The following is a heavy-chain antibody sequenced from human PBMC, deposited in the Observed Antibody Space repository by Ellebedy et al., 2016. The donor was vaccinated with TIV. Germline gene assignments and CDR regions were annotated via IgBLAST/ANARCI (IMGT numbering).Heavy chain of an antibody. V-gene: IGHV1-46*04. CDR2: INPSGGST. CDR1: GYTFTSYY. CDR3: ARDRGGVGATNGFDY. D-gene: IGHD1-26*01. Sequence: AASVKVSCKASGYTFTSYYMHWVRQAPGQGLEWMGIINPSGGSTSYAQKLQGRVTMTRETSTSTVYMALSSLRSEDTAVYYCARDRGGVGATNGFDYWGQGTLVTVSS. J-gene: IGHJ4*02.